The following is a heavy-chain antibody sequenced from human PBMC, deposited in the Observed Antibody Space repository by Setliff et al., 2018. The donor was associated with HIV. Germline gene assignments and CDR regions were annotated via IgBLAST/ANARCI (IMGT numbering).Heavy chain of an antibody. CDR1: EFTFSDYY. V-gene: IGHV3-11*04. Sequence: PGGSLRLSCVASEFTFSDYYMSWIRQAPGKGLEWLSYISSSSSTIYYADSVKGRFTISRDNAKNTLYLQMNSLRTEDTAVYYCTKNLYTSRWSPLDYWGQGTLVTVSS. CDR2: ISSSSSTI. D-gene: IGHD2-8*01. J-gene: IGHJ4*02. CDR3: TKNLYTSRWSPLDY.